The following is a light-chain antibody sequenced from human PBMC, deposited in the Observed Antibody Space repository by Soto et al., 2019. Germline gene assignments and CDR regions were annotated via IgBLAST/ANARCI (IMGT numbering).Light chain of an antibody. CDR2: GAS. CDR1: QSVTSN. V-gene: IGKV3-15*01. CDR3: QQYNIWPLYT. J-gene: IGKJ2*01. Sequence: EVVMTQSPATLSVSPGERATLSCRASQSVTSNLAWYQQKPGQAPRLLIYGASTRAPGIPARFSGSGSGTEFTLTISSLQSEDFAVYYCQQYNIWPLYTFGQGTKLEIK.